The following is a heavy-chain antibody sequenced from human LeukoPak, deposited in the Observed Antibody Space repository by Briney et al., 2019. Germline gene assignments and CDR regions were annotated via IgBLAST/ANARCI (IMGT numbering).Heavy chain of an antibody. CDR1: EYTFTGYY. CDR2: INPTGGST. D-gene: IGHD6-6*01. CDR3: ARTAARRFDY. V-gene: IGHV1-46*01. Sequence: ASVKVSCTASEYTFTGYYMHWVRQAPGQGLEWMGIINPTGGSTTYAQKFQGRVTMTRDTSTSTVYMELSSLRSDDTAVYYCARTAARRFDYWGQGTLVTVSS. J-gene: IGHJ4*02.